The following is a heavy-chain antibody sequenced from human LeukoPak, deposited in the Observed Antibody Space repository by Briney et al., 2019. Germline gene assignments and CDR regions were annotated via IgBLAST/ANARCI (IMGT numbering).Heavy chain of an antibody. J-gene: IGHJ4*02. CDR3: ARDGRELRTDY. Sequence: PGGSLRLSCAASGFIISDYYMSWIRQAPGKGLEWVSYISSSGSTMYYTDSVKGRFTISRDNAKDSLYLQMNSLRAEDTAVYYCARDGRELRTDYWGQGTLVTVSS. CDR2: ISSSGSTM. D-gene: IGHD1-7*01. V-gene: IGHV3-11*04. CDR1: GFIISDYY.